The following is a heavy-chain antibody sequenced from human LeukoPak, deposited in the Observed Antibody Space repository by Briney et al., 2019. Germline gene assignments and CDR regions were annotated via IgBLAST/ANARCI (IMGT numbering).Heavy chain of an antibody. CDR2: IYTSGST. CDR1: GGSISSYY. CDR3: ARVKPSFLQEYRRGAFDI. V-gene: IGHV4-4*07. D-gene: IGHD2/OR15-2a*01. J-gene: IGHJ3*02. Sequence: SETLSLTCTVSGGSISSYYWSWIRQPAGKGLEWIGRIYTSGSTNYNPSLKSRVTMSVDTSKNQFSLKLSSVTAADTAVYYCARVKPSFLQEYRRGAFDIWGQGTMVTVSS.